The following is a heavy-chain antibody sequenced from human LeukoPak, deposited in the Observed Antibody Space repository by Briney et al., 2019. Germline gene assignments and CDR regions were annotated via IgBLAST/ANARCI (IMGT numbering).Heavy chain of an antibody. J-gene: IGHJ4*02. CDR3: ARDPSTTVVTNYFDY. Sequence: PGGPLRLSCAASGFTFSSYGMHWVRQAPGKGLEWVAVIWYDGSNKYYADSVKGRFTISRDNSKNTLYLQMNSLRAEDTAVYYCARDPSTTVVTNYFDYWGQGTLVTVSS. V-gene: IGHV3-33*01. CDR2: IWYDGSNK. D-gene: IGHD4-23*01. CDR1: GFTFSSYG.